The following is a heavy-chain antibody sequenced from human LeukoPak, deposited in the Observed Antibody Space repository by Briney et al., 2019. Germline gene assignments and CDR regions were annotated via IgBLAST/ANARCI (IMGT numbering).Heavy chain of an antibody. J-gene: IGHJ4*02. CDR2: INPNSGGT. D-gene: IGHD1-7*01. CDR3: ARGRTTRYFDY. CDR1: GYTFTSYG. V-gene: IGHV1-2*02. Sequence: GASVKVSCKTSGYTFTSYGISWVRQAPGQGLEWMGWINPNSGGTNYAQKFQGRVTMTRDTSISTAYMELSRLRSDDTAVYYCARGRTTRYFDYWGQGTLVTVSS.